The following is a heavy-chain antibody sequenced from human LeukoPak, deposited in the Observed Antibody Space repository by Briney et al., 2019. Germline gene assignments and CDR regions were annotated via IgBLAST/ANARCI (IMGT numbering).Heavy chain of an antibody. CDR1: GGTFSSYA. V-gene: IGHV1-69*05. CDR2: IIPIFGTA. D-gene: IGHD1-26*01. J-gene: IGHJ4*02. CDR3: ATPIEETGGAFDY. Sequence: GASVKVSCKASGGTFSSYAISWVRQAPGQGLEWMGGIIPIFGTANYAQKFQGRVTMTRDTSISTAYMELSRLRSDDTAVYYCATPIEETGGAFDYWGQGTLVTVSS.